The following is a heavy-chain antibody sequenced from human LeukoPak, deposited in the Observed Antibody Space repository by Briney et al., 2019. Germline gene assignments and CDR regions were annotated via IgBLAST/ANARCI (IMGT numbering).Heavy chain of an antibody. J-gene: IGHJ6*02. CDR3: AADPYCSSTSCYEGFYYYYGMDV. CDR1: GFTFTSSA. V-gene: IGHV1-58*02. D-gene: IGHD2-2*01. Sequence: SVKVSCKASGFTFTSSAMQWVRHARGQRREWRGSIVGGRGNTNYAQKFQERVTITRDMSTSTAYMELSSLRSEDTAVYYCAADPYCSSTSCYEGFYYYYGMDVWGQGTTVTVSS. CDR2: IVGGRGNT.